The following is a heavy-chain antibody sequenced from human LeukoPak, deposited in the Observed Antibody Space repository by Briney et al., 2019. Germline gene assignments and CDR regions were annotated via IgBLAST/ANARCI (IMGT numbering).Heavy chain of an antibody. V-gene: IGHV1-69*13. CDR1: GGTFSSYA. Sequence: ATVKVSCKASGGTFSSYAISWVRQAPGQGLEWMGGIIPIFGTADYAQKFQGRVTITADESTSKAYMELSSLRSEDTAVYYCAREKSREGFDYWGQGTLVTVSS. J-gene: IGHJ4*02. CDR3: AREKSREGFDY. D-gene: IGHD1-26*01. CDR2: IIPIFGTA.